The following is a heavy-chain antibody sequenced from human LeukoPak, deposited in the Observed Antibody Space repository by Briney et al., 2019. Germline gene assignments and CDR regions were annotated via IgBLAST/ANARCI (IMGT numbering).Heavy chain of an antibody. D-gene: IGHD3-22*01. CDR2: IWYDGSNK. CDR1: GFTFSRFG. V-gene: IGHV3-33*01. Sequence: GGSLRLSCAASGFTFSRFGMHWVRQAPGKGLEWVAVIWYDGSNKQYADSVKGRFTISRDDSKNTVYLQMNSLRAEDTSVYFCARGGESSGYYYADYWGQGTLVTVSS. CDR3: ARGGESSGYYYADY. J-gene: IGHJ4*02.